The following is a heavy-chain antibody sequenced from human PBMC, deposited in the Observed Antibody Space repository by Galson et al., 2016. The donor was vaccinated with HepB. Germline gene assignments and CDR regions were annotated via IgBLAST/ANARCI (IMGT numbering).Heavy chain of an antibody. V-gene: IGHV4-59*01. CDR1: GGSISVYY. CDR2: VYYSGNT. D-gene: IGHD4-11*01. Sequence: LSLTCTVSGGSISVYYWNWIRQPPGKGLEWIGNVYYSGNTKYNPSLKSRVTISVDTSKRQFSLRLSSVTAADTAVYYCARDQDGLGSKGFDYWAREPWSPSPQ. J-gene: IGHJ4*02. CDR3: ARDQDGLGSKGFDY.